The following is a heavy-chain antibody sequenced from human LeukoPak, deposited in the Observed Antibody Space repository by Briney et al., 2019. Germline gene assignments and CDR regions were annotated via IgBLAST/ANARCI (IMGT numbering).Heavy chain of an antibody. CDR3: ARDRYFVPRGAFDI. Sequence: GGSLRLSCAASGFTFSSYAMHWVRQAPGKGLEWVAVISYDGSNKYYADSVKGRFTISRDNSKNTLYLQMNSLRAEDTAVYYCARDRYFVPRGAFDIWGQGTMVTVSS. V-gene: IGHV3-30*01. CDR2: ISYDGSNK. J-gene: IGHJ3*02. CDR1: GFTFSSYA. D-gene: IGHD3-9*01.